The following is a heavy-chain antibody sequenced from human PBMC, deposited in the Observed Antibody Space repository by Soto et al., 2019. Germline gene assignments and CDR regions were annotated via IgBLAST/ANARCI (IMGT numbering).Heavy chain of an antibody. CDR3: ARRSVHFDF. CDR1: GGSINSGGYF. D-gene: IGHD3-3*01. Sequence: SETLSLTCAVSGGSINSGGYFWSWIRQPPGKGLEWIGHIYHGGSTNYNPSLKSRVAISVDTSKNQFSLKLSSVTAADTAVYYCARRSVHFDFWGQGTQVTVSS. J-gene: IGHJ4*02. V-gene: IGHV4-61*08. CDR2: IYHGGST.